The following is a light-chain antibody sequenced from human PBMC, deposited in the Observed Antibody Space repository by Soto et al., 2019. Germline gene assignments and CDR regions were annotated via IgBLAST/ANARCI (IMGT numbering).Light chain of an antibody. CDR3: QAYDSRLSGWV. CDR2: GNS. CDR1: SSNIGAGYD. J-gene: IGLJ3*02. V-gene: IGLV1-40*01. Sequence: QPVLTQPPSVSGAPGQRVTISCTGSSSNIGAGYDVHWYQQLPGTAPKLLIYGNSNRPSGVPDRFSGSKSGTSASLAITGLQAEEEADDHCQAYDSRLSGWVFGGGTKLTVL.